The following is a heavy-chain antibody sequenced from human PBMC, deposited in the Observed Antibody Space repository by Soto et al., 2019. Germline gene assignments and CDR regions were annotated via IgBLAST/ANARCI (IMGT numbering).Heavy chain of an antibody. CDR3: AKSHPPSGWYVTTDF. D-gene: IGHD6-19*01. CDR1: GLTFGDYG. V-gene: IGHV3-9*01. CDR2: ISWNSGSI. Sequence: SLRLSLAGSGLTFGDYGMQWVRHAPGKGLEWVSAISWNSGSIDYADSVKGRFTISRDNAKNSLYLQMNSLRAEDTALYYCAKSHPPSGWYVTTDFRGQRPLVTVSS. J-gene: IGHJ4*02.